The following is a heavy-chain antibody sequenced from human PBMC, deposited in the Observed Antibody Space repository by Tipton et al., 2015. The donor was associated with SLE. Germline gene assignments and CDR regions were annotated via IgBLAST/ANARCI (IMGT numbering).Heavy chain of an antibody. V-gene: IGHV4-31*03. CDR1: GGSISSGGYY. CDR2: ISYTGST. J-gene: IGHJ4*02. D-gene: IGHD3-22*01. CDR3: ARSRIYDGSVDYYGFFDY. Sequence: TLSLTCTVSGGSISSGGYYWSWVRQHPGKGLQWIGYISYTGSTYYNLSLKSRVTISVDTSKNQFSLNLSPVTAADTAVYYCARSRIYDGSVDYYGFFDYWGQGTLVTVSS.